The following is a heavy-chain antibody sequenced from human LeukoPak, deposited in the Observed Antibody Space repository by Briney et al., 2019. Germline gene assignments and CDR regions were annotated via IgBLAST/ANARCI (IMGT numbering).Heavy chain of an antibody. CDR3: ARDGGVDGYNSYFDY. Sequence: KPGGSLRLSCAASGFTSTPSELNWARQAPGKGLEWVPSISSRSSNLYYADSVKGRFTISRDNAKNSLYLQMNSLRAEDTALYYCARDGGVDGYNSYFDYWGQGTLVTVSS. D-gene: IGHD5-24*01. CDR2: ISSRSSNL. J-gene: IGHJ4*02. CDR1: GFTSTPSE. V-gene: IGHV3-21*01.